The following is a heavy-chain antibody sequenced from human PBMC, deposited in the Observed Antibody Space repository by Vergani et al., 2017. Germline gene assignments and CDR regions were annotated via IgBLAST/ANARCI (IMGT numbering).Heavy chain of an antibody. CDR1: GGSITSSSYY. Sequence: QLHLQESGPGLVKPSETLSLTCTVSGGSITSSSYYWGWIRQPPGKGLEWIGNIYHSGGAYYNPSLKGRVTISVDTSKNQFSLEVTSVTAADTAIYFCARTESVTLQYCEEALWGQGTLVTGSS. J-gene: IGHJ4*02. V-gene: IGHV4-39*01. CDR2: IYHSGGA. CDR3: ARTESVTLQYCEEAL. D-gene: IGHD3-9*01.